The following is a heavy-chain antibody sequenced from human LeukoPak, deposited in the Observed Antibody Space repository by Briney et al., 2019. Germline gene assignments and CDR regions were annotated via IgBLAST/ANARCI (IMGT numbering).Heavy chain of an antibody. J-gene: IGHJ4*02. D-gene: IGHD3-22*01. CDR3: ARAYYYDSSGYYYPTPADY. CDR1: GYTFTSYG. Sequence: ASVKVSCKASGYTFTSYGISWVRQAPGQGLEWMGWISAYNGNTNYAQKLQGRVTMTTDTSTSTAYMELRSLRSDDTAVYYCARAYYYDSSGYYYPTPADYWGQGTLVTVSS. CDR2: ISAYNGNT. V-gene: IGHV1-18*01.